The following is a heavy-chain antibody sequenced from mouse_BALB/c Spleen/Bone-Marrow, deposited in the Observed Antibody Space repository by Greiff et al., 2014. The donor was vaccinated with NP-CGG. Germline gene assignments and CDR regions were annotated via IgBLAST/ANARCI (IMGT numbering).Heavy chain of an antibody. J-gene: IGHJ3*01. CDR3: VRNDGYFGFTC. D-gene: IGHD2-3*01. CDR1: GFSLSNYG. V-gene: IGHV2-9*02. CDR2: IWPGGGT. Sequence: VQLVESGPGLVAPSQSLSITCTVSGFSLSNYGIHWVRQPPGKGLEWLGIIWPGGGTNYKSTLMSRLSIIKDNSKSQVFLKMNSLQADDTAMYYCVRNDGYFGFTCWGQGTLVTVSA.